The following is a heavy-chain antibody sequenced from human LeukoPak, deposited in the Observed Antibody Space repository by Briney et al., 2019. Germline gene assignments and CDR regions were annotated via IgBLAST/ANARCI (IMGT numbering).Heavy chain of an antibody. CDR1: GFSFDDYG. Sequence: GGSLRLSCAASGFSFDDYGMTWVRQAPGKGPEWVSGINWNGGSTGYADSVKGRFTISRDNAKNSLYLQMNSLRAEDTALYYCAKDYGGNTHFDYWGQGTLVTVSS. V-gene: IGHV3-20*04. D-gene: IGHD4-23*01. CDR3: AKDYGGNTHFDY. J-gene: IGHJ4*02. CDR2: INWNGGST.